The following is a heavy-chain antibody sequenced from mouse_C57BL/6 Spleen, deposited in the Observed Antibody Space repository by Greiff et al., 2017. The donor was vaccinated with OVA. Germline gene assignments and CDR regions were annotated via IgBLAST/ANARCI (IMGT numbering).Heavy chain of an antibody. Sequence: EVQLQESGPGLVKPSQSLSLTCSVTGYSITSGYYWNWIRQFPGNKLEWMGYISYDGSNNYNPSLKNRISITRDTSKNQFFLKLNSVTTEDTATYYCARDDYDEEGFDYWGQGTTLTVSS. J-gene: IGHJ2*01. CDR3: ARDDYDEEGFDY. CDR2: ISYDGSN. V-gene: IGHV3-6*01. CDR1: GYSITSGYY. D-gene: IGHD2-4*01.